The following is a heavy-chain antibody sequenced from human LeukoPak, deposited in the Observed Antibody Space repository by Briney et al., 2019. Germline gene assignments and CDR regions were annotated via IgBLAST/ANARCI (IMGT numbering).Heavy chain of an antibody. CDR1: GGSISSYY. J-gene: IGHJ3*02. CDR3: ATQRGYYDSSGYYLAFDI. D-gene: IGHD3-22*01. Sequence: PSETLSLTCTVSGGSISSYYWSWIRQPPGKGLEWIGYIYYSGSTNYNPSLKSRVTISVDTSKNQFSLKLSSVTAADTAVYYCATQRGYYDSSGYYLAFDIWGQGTMVTASS. CDR2: IYYSGST. V-gene: IGHV4-59*08.